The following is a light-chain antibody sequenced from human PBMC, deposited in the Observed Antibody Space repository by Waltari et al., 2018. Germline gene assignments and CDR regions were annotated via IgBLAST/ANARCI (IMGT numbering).Light chain of an antibody. CDR2: EGT. J-gene: IGLJ1*01. Sequence: QSALTQPASVSGSPGQSITISCAGPSNDIGSYNLVSWYQQHPGKAPKLIIYEGTRRPSGVSNRFSPSKSGNTASLTISGLQAEDEADYYCCSYVSSRTYVFGSGTKVTVL. V-gene: IGLV2-23*01. CDR1: SNDIGSYNL. CDR3: CSYVSSRTYV.